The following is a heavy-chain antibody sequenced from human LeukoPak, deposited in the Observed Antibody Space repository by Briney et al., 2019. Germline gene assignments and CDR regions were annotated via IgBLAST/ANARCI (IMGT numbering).Heavy chain of an antibody. CDR3: ATDFYDST. D-gene: IGHD3-22*01. Sequence: GGSLRLSCAASGFTFSSYSMNWVRQAPGKGLEWVGRIRSNSDGGTIDYAAPVKGRFTLSRDDSETTLYLQMNSLQTEDTAVYYCATDFYDSTWGQGTLVTVSS. CDR2: IRSNSDGGTI. J-gene: IGHJ5*02. V-gene: IGHV3-15*07. CDR1: GFTFSSYS.